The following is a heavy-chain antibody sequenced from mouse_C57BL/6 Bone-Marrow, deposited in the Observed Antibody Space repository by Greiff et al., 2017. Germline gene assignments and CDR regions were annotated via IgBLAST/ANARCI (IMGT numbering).Heavy chain of an antibody. CDR1: GFTFKNTY. D-gene: IGHD1-1*01. CDR3: ARNGSSYYGWYVDV. V-gene: IGHV14-3*01. Sequence: EVQLQESVAELVRPGASVKLSCTASGFTFKNTYMHWVKQRPDQGLEWIGRIDPANGNTKYAPKFQGKATLTADTSSNTAYLQLSSLTSEDTAICFCARNGSSYYGWYVDVWGTGTTVTVSS. J-gene: IGHJ1*03. CDR2: IDPANGNT.